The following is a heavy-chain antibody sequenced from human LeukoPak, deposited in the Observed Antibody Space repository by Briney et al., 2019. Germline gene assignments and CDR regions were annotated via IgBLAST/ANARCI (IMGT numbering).Heavy chain of an antibody. V-gene: IGHV1-2*02. D-gene: IGHD1-26*01. CDR1: GYTFTGYY. Sequence: GASVKVSCKASGYTFTGYYMHWVRQAPGQGLEWMGWINPNSGGTNYAQKFQGRVTMTRDTSISTAYMELSRLRSDDTAVYYCARDPWELSDYYYYMDVWGKGTTVTVSS. CDR3: ARDPWELSDYYYYMDV. J-gene: IGHJ6*03. CDR2: INPNSGGT.